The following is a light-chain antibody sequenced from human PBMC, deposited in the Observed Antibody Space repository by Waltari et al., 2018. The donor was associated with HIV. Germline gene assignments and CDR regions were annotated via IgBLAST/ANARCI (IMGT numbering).Light chain of an antibody. CDR2: PDT. CDR1: NLGHKY. V-gene: IGLV3-1*01. J-gene: IGLJ3*02. Sequence: SYDLTQPPSVSVSSGQTATVTCSVVNLGHKYVSWYQQRSGHSPVLVIYPDTKRHPGSPARFFGSTYEKTGTLTIYGKQLLDEVHSSCQACDSGTIVIGGGTNLTVL. CDR3: QACDSGTIV.